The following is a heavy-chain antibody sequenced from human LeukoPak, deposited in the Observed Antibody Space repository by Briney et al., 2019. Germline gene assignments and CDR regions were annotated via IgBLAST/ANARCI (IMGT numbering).Heavy chain of an antibody. CDR2: IRYDGSNK. Sequence: GGSLRLSCAASGFTFNSYGRHWVRQAPGKGLEWVAFIRYDGSNKYYADKGRFTISRDNSKNTLYLQMNSLRAEDTAVYYCAKGWDVDTAIDQWGQGTRVTVSS. J-gene: IGHJ4*02. V-gene: IGHV3-30*02. CDR1: GFTFNSYG. D-gene: IGHD5-18*01. CDR3: AKGWDVDTAIDQ.